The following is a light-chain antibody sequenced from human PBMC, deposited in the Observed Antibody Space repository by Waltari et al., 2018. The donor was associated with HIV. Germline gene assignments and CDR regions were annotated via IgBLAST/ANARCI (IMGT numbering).Light chain of an antibody. CDR3: QQANSFPYT. J-gene: IGKJ2*01. CDR1: QSIGNS. V-gene: IGKV1-12*01. Sequence: DIQTTQFPSSVSASVGDRVTITCRASQSIGNSLAWYQQKPGKAPTLLIYATSRLESGVPSRFGGSGSETDFTLTISSLQPEDYATYHCQQANSFPYTFGQGTKVDIE. CDR2: ATS.